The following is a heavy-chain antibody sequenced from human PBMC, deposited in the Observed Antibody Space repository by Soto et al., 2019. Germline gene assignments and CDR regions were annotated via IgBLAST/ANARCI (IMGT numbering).Heavy chain of an antibody. CDR2: IIPFFGTA. CDR1: GGTFSTFG. CDR3: ARTAPMDAGDKYYYDF. Sequence: GASVKVSCKTSGGTFSTFGISWVRQDPGQGLEWMGGIIPFFGTAEYSQKFEDRITITADESTNTVYMDLRSLTSEDTAIYYCARTAPMDAGDKYYYDFWGQGALVTVS. D-gene: IGHD3-16*01. V-gene: IGHV1-69*13. J-gene: IGHJ4*02.